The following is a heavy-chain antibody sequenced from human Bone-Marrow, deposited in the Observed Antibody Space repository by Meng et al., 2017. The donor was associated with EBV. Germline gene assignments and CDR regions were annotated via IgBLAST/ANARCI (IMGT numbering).Heavy chain of an antibody. CDR1: GSTFSSYT. CDR3: ARASQYDSVWGSYRYFDWFDP. CDR2: ISGSSYI. D-gene: IGHD3-16*02. Sequence: EVQLVESGGGRVKPGGCVRRSCAASGSTFSSYTMNGGRQAPGKGLEWVSSISGSSYIYYADSVKGRFTISRDNAKNSLYLQMNSLRAEDTAVYYCARASQYDSVWGSYRYFDWFDPWGQGTLVTVSS. V-gene: IGHV3-21*01. J-gene: IGHJ5*02.